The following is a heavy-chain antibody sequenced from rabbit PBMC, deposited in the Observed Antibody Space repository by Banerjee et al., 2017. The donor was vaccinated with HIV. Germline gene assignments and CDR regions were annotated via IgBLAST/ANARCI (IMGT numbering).Heavy chain of an antibody. J-gene: IGHJ4*01. CDR3: ARDIGSGWGAPDYFNL. V-gene: IGHV1S7*01. Sequence: QLKESGGGLVQPGGSLKLSCKASGFDFSSYYMSWVRQAPGKGLEWIGYIDPVFGSTYYASWVNGRFTISSHNAQNTLYLQLNSLTAADTATYFCARDIGSGWGAPDYFNLWGPGTLVTVS. D-gene: IGHD4-1*01. CDR2: IDPVFGST. CDR1: GFDFSSYY.